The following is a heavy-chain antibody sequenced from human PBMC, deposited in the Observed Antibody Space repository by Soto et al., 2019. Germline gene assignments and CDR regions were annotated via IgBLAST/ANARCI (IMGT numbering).Heavy chain of an antibody. CDR3: ARVYDRSGYHFDY. V-gene: IGHV3-53*05. CDR1: GFTVSSNY. CDR2: IYSGGST. D-gene: IGHD3-22*01. J-gene: IGHJ4*02. Sequence: GGSLRLSCAASGFTVSSNYMSWVRQAPGKGLEWVSVIYSGGSTYYADSVKGRFTISKDTSKNQVVLTMTNMDPVDTATYYCARVYDRSGYHFDYWGPGTLVTVSS.